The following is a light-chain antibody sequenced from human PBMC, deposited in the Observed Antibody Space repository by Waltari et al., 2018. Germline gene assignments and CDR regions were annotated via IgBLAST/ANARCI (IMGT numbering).Light chain of an antibody. V-gene: IGLV1-44*01. CDR2: IDN. CDR3: AAWDDSLSGVV. CDR1: SSNIGGNT. Sequence: QSVLTQPPSASGTPGQRVTISCSGRSSNIGGNTVAWYQQVPGAAPKLRIYIDNERPSGVPDRFSGSKSGTSASLAISGLQSEDEALYYCAAWDDSLSGVVFGGGTKLTVL. J-gene: IGLJ2*01.